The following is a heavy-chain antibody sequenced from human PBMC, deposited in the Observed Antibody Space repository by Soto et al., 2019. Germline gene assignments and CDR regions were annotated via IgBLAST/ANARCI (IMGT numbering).Heavy chain of an antibody. J-gene: IGHJ4*02. CDR1: GGSISSGGYS. Sequence: SETLSLTCAVSGGSISSGGYSWSWIRQPPGKGLEWIGYMYHSGSTYYNPSLKSRVTISIDRSKNHFSLRLSSVTAADTALFYFARGGSAYDILTGPDRVHYWGQGTLVTVAS. CDR3: ARGGSAYDILTGPDRVHY. D-gene: IGHD3-9*01. V-gene: IGHV4-30-2*01. CDR2: MYHSGST.